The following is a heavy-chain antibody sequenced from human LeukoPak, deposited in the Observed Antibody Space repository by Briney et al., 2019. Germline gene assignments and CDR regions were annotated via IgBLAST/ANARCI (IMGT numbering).Heavy chain of an antibody. Sequence: PSEPLSLTCTVWGGSISSSSYHWGRVRQPPGKGLEWLGTIYYSGSPFSNPSLRSQVPISVDTSQNQSALDLTSGTAADTAFFCCARRLLRTHYFDYWGQGTLVTVSS. CDR3: ARRLLRTHYFDY. CDR2: IYYSGSP. V-gene: IGHV4-39*01. J-gene: IGHJ4*02. CDR1: GGSISSSSYH. D-gene: IGHD1/OR15-1a*01.